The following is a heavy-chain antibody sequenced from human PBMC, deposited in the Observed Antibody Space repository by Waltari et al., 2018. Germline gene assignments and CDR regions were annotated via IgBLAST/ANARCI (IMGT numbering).Heavy chain of an antibody. CDR1: GGSISSSNW. J-gene: IGHJ3*02. CDR3: ARPYGGNSWGGDAFDI. CDR2: IYHSGST. Sequence: QVQLQESGPGLVKPSGTLSLTCAVSGGSISSSNWWSWVRQPPGKGLEWIGEIYHSGSTTYYPSRKSRVTIPVDRSKNQFSLKLSSVTAADTAVYYCARPYGGNSWGGDAFDIWGQGTMVTVSS. V-gene: IGHV4-4*02. D-gene: IGHD2-21*02.